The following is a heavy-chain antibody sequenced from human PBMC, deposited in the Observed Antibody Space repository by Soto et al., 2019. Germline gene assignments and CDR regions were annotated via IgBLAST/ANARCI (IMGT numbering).Heavy chain of an antibody. CDR3: ASPGDPDF. Sequence: PGGSLRLSCGASGFPFSAYVLSWVRQAPGKGLEWVSAVSTTGNSAHYADSVRGRFTISRDNSKNTLYLQMNSLRVEDTAIYYCASPGDPDFWGQGTLVTVSS. J-gene: IGHJ4*02. CDR1: GFPFSAYV. D-gene: IGHD3-16*01. V-gene: IGHV3-23*01. CDR2: VSTTGNSA.